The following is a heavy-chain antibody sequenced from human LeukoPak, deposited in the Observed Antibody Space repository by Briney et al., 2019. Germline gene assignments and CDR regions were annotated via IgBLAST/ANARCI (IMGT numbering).Heavy chain of an antibody. D-gene: IGHD3-3*01. CDR2: INTDGSST. Sequence: PGGSLRLSCTASGFTFSNYWMHWVRQAPGKGLVWVSRINTDGSSTSYADSVKGRLTISRDNAKNTLFLQMNSLRAEDTAVYCCARALYDFWSGYYIANYMDVWGKGTPVTVSS. V-gene: IGHV3-74*01. CDR3: ARALYDFWSGYYIANYMDV. J-gene: IGHJ6*03. CDR1: GFTFSNYW.